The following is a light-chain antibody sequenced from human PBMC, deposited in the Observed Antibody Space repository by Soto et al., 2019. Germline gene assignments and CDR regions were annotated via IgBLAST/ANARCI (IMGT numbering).Light chain of an antibody. V-gene: IGLV2-11*01. CDR1: RSDVGGYDF. Sequence: QSVLTQPRSVSGSPGQSVTISCTGTRSDVGGYDFVSWYQQHPGKAPELMIYDVSKRPSGVPDRFSGSKSGNTASLTISGLQADDEADYYCCSYAGTYTVVFGGGTKLTVL. CDR2: DVS. CDR3: CSYAGTYTVV. J-gene: IGLJ2*01.